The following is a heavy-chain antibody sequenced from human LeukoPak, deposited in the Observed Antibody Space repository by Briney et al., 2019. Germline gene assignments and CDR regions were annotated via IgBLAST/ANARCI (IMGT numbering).Heavy chain of an antibody. J-gene: IGHJ4*02. CDR2: ISYSGDNI. CDR3: EYNALAAADHFDS. Sequence: TGGSLRLSCAASGFRFRFYAMSWVRQAPGKGLEWVSGISYSGDNIYYADSVKGRFTISRDNSKNTLYLHMNSLSAGDTALYYCEYNALAAADHFDSWGQGTLVTVSS. V-gene: IGHV3-23*01. D-gene: IGHD6-13*01. CDR1: GFRFRFYA.